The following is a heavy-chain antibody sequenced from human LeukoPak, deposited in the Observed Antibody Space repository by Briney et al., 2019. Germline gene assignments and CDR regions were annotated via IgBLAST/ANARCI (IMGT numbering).Heavy chain of an antibody. J-gene: IGHJ4*02. D-gene: IGHD2-21*02. CDR3: AREGGDYYYFDY. V-gene: IGHV4-59*01. CDR2: IYYSGST. CDR1: GGSISSYY. Sequence: KPSETLSLTCTVSGGSISSYYWSWIRQPPGKGLEWIGYIYYSGSTNYNPSLKSRVTISVDTSKNQFSLKLSSVTAADTAVYYCAREGGDYYYFDYWGQETLVTVSS.